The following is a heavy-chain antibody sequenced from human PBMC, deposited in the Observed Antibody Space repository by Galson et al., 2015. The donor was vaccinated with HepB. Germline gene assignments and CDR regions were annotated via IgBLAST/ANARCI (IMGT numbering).Heavy chain of an antibody. CDR3: AQRGYSYRPAFAY. D-gene: IGHD5-18*01. CDR1: GFTFSTYA. J-gene: IGHJ4*02. V-gene: IGHV3-23*01. CDR2: ISGSGGST. Sequence: SLRLSCAASGFTFSTYAMSWVRQAPGKGLEWVSSISGSGGSTNYADSVKGRFTITRDNSKNTLYLQMNSLRAEDTAVYYCAQRGYSYRPAFAYWGQGTLVTVSS.